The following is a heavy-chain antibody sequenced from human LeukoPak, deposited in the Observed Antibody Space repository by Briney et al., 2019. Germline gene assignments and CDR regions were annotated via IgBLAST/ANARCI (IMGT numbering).Heavy chain of an antibody. J-gene: IGHJ4*02. CDR1: GGSISSGSYY. V-gene: IGHV4-61*02. CDR3: ARAMSIGYSSSPRGY. D-gene: IGHD6-13*01. Sequence: PSETLSLTCTVSGGSISSGSYYWSWIRQPAGKGLEWIGRIYTSGSTNYNSSLKSRVTISVDTSKNQFSLKLSSVTAADTAVYYCARAMSIGYSSSPRGYWGQGTLVTVSS. CDR2: IYTSGST.